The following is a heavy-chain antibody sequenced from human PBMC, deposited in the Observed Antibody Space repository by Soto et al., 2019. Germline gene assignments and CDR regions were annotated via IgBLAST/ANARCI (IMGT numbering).Heavy chain of an antibody. J-gene: IGHJ6*02. CDR2: INPNSGGT. Sequence: ASVKVSCKASGYTFTGYYIHWVRQAPGQGLEWMGWINPNSGGTSYAQKFQGWVTMTRDTSISTAYMELSRLISDDTAVYYCARDNCSGGSCYSNARMDVWGQGTTVTVSS. V-gene: IGHV1-2*04. CDR3: ARDNCSGGSCYSNARMDV. D-gene: IGHD2-15*01. CDR1: GYTFTGYY.